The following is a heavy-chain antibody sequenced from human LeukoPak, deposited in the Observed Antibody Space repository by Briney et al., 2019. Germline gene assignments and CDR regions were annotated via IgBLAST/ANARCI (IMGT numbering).Heavy chain of an antibody. J-gene: IGHJ4*02. Sequence: ASVKVSCKASGYTFTDYYIHWVRQAPGQGLEWMGIMNPGGDTTSYAQNFQGRVTMTRDTSRSTVYMELSSLRSEDTAVYYCARDELAAAGKGGLDYWGQGTLVTVSS. CDR1: GYTFTDYY. CDR2: MNPGGDTT. D-gene: IGHD6-13*01. CDR3: ARDELAAAGKGGLDY. V-gene: IGHV1-46*01.